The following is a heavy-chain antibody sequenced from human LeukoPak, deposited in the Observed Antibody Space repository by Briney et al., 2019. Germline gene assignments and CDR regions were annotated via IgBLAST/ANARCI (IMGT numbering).Heavy chain of an antibody. V-gene: IGHV3-48*01. CDR3: ARDARGYFDY. D-gene: IGHD3-16*01. CDR2: ISSSSNSI. J-gene: IGHJ4*02. Sequence: GGSLRLSCAASGFTFSIYSMNWVRQAPGKGLEWVSYISSSSNSIYYADSVKGRFTISRDNAKNSLYLQMNSLRAEDTAVYYCARDARGYFDYWGQGTLVTVSS. CDR1: GFTFSIYS.